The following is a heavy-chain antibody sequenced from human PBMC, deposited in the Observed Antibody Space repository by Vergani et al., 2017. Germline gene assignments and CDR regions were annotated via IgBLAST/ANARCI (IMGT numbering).Heavy chain of an antibody. CDR1: GGPISSGDYY. V-gene: IGHV4-30-4*01. CDR2: IDYSGST. CDR3: ATGYCSSTSCYTVDY. D-gene: IGHD2-2*02. J-gene: IGHJ4*01. Sequence: QVQLQESRPGLVKPSQILYLTCTVSGGPISSGDYYWSSIRQPPGKGLEWIGYIDYSGSTYYNPSLKGRVTISVDTSKNQFSLKLSSVTAADTAVYYCATGYCSSTSCYTVDYWGHGTLITVSS.